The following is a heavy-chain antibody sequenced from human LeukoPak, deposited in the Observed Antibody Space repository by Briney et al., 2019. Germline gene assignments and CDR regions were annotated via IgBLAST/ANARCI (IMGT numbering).Heavy chain of an antibody. J-gene: IGHJ4*02. Sequence: GGSLRLSCAASGFTFSSYAMNWVRQAPGKGLEWVSAISGGGGTTYYADSVKGRFTISRDNSKDTLFLQMNSLRAEDTAVYYCAKDREGLSSGYDLEYFDYWGQGTLVTVSS. V-gene: IGHV3-23*01. CDR3: AKDREGLSSGYDLEYFDY. D-gene: IGHD5-12*01. CDR1: GFTFSSYA. CDR2: ISGGGGTT.